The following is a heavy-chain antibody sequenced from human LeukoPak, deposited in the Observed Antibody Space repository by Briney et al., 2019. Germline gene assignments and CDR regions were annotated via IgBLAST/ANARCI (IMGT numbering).Heavy chain of an antibody. CDR3: ARDGVGYYDSSGYYYFQH. Sequence: PSETLSLTCTVSGASISSYYWSWVRQPAGKGLEWIGRIYTSGSTNYNPSLKSRVTMSVDTSKNQFSLKLSSVTAADTAVYYCARDGVGYYDSSGYYYFQHWGQGTLVTVSS. CDR2: IYTSGST. V-gene: IGHV4-4*07. D-gene: IGHD3-22*01. CDR1: GASISSYY. J-gene: IGHJ1*01.